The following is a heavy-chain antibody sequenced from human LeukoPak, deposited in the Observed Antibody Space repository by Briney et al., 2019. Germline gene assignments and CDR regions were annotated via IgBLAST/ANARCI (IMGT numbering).Heavy chain of an antibody. V-gene: IGHV4-59*08. CDR3: ARLRGYTSSARGYVEY. Sequence: SETLSLTCTVSGVSISSYYWSWIRQPPGKGLEWIGYIYYSGSTNYNPSLKSRVTISVDTSKNQFSLKLSSVTAADTAVYYCARLRGYTSSARGYVEYWGQGTLVAVSS. CDR2: IYYSGST. CDR1: GVSISSYY. D-gene: IGHD6-13*01. J-gene: IGHJ4*02.